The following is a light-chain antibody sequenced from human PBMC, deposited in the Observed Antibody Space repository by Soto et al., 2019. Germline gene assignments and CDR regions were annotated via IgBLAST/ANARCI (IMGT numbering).Light chain of an antibody. CDR1: QGIANY. Sequence: DFQMTQSPSSLSASVGDRVTITCRASQGIANYLAWYQQKPGRAPKLVIYAESTLQSGVPSRFSGSGSGTDFTLTISSLQAEDVATYYCQRYDNVPLAFGQGTKLEIK. V-gene: IGKV1-27*01. CDR3: QRYDNVPLA. J-gene: IGKJ2*01. CDR2: AES.